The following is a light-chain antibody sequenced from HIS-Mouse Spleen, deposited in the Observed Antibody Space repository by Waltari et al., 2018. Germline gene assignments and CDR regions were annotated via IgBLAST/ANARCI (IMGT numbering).Light chain of an antibody. J-gene: IGLJ2*01. Sequence: SYELTQPPSVSVSPGQTARITCSGDALRKKYAYWYQQKSGQAPVLVIYEDSKRPPGIPERFSGSSSGTMATLTISGAQVEDEADYYCYSTDSSGNHRVLGGGTKLTVL. CDR2: EDS. CDR1: ALRKKY. V-gene: IGLV3-10*01. CDR3: YSTDSSGNHRV.